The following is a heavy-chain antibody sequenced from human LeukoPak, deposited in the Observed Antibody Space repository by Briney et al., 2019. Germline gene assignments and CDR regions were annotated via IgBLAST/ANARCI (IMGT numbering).Heavy chain of an antibody. CDR3: AKGDSYYDLLTCFDF. V-gene: IGHV3-23*01. CDR2: FSGISGLT. Sequence: PGGSLRLSCVASGFDFSSYGLSWVRQSPGKGLEWVSTFSGISGLTYYADSVKGRFTISRDNSKNALYLQMNSLRDEDTAVYYCAKGDSYYDLLTCFDFWGPGTLVTVSS. J-gene: IGHJ4*02. D-gene: IGHD3-9*01. CDR1: GFDFSSYG.